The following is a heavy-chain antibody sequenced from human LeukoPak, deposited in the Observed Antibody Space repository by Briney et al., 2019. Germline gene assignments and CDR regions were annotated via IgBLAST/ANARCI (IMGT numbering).Heavy chain of an antibody. Sequence: GGSLRLSCAASGFTLSSYAMNWVPQAPGKGLEWVSGISNSGGSTYYADSVKGRFTISRDNSKNTLYLQMNSLRAEDTAVYYCAKETSSSFDYWGQGTLVTVSS. CDR3: AKETSSSFDY. V-gene: IGHV3-23*01. CDR2: ISNSGGST. CDR1: GFTLSSYA. D-gene: IGHD6-6*01. J-gene: IGHJ4*02.